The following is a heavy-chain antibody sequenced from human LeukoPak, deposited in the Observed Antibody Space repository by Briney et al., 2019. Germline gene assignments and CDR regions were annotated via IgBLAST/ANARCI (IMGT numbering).Heavy chain of an antibody. CDR2: ISYKGNT. V-gene: IGHV1-18*01. J-gene: IGHJ4*02. Sequence: ASLKVSCKASGYTVSNYGVSWVRQAPGQGLEWMGWISYKGNTYYAQKIQGRVTMTTDTSTSTAYMELRSLSSEDTAIYYCARVGYGAHYLDYWGQGTLVTVSS. D-gene: IGHD4-17*01. CDR3: ARVGYGAHYLDY. CDR1: GYTVSNYG.